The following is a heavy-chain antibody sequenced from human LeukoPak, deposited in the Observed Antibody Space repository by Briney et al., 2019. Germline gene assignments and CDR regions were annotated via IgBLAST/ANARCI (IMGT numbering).Heavy chain of an antibody. CDR2: ISASGGDT. D-gene: IGHD2-8*01. CDR3: AKDVRRCNGACT. V-gene: IGHV3-23*01. J-gene: IGHJ5*02. Sequence: GGSLRLSCAASGFSFSTYSFSWVRQAPEKGLEWVSGISASGGDTFYADSVKGRFTISRDNSKNTLSLQMNSLRVEDTAIYYCAKDVRRCNGACTWGQGTLVTVSS. CDR1: GFSFSTYS.